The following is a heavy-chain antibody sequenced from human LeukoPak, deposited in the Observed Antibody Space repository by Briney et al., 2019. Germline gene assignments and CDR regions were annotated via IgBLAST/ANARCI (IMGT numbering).Heavy chain of an antibody. CDR1: GGSISSYY. CDR3: ARGSRELLWFGELGFDY. J-gene: IGHJ4*02. V-gene: IGHV4-59*01. D-gene: IGHD3-10*01. Sequence: SETLPLTCTVSGGSISSYYWSWIRQPPGKGLEWIGYIYYSGSTNYNPSLKSRVTISVDTSKNQFSLKLSSVTAADTAVYYCARGSRELLWFGELGFDYWGQGTLVTVSS. CDR2: IYYSGST.